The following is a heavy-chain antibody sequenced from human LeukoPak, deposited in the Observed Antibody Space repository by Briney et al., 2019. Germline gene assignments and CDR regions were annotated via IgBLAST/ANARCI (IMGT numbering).Heavy chain of an antibody. Sequence: SETLSPTCTVSGGSISSHYCSWIRQPAGKGLEWIGYIYYSGTTNYNPSLKSRVTISVDTSRNQFSLKLSSVTAADTAVYYCVKESYSRYFDYWGQGTLVTVSS. V-gene: IGHV4-59*11. J-gene: IGHJ4*02. CDR1: GGSISSHY. CDR2: IYYSGTT. D-gene: IGHD4-11*01. CDR3: VKESYSRYFDY.